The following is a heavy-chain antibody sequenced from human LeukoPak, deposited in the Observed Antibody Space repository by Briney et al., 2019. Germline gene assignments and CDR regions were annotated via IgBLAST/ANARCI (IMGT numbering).Heavy chain of an antibody. CDR2: IKSKTDSGTS. J-gene: IGHJ4*02. Sequence: NSGGSLRLSCAASGFTFSNAWMGWVRQAPGKGLEWVGRIKSKTDSGTSDYAAPVKGRFTISRDDSKNTLYLQMNSLKTEDTAVYYCATEDIAVAGIGLDYWGQGTLVTVSS. V-gene: IGHV3-15*01. D-gene: IGHD6-19*01. CDR3: ATEDIAVAGIGLDY. CDR1: GFTFSNAW.